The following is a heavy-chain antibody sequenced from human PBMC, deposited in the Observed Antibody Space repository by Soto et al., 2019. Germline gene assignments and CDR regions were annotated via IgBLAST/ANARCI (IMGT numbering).Heavy chain of an antibody. CDR1: GFTFSDHY. D-gene: IGHD1-26*01. CDR3: ARERTSGTYSIDY. V-gene: IGHV3-11*01. CDR2: ISNSGTTI. Sequence: QVQLVESGGGLVKPGESLRLSCAASGFTFSDHYMSWIRQAPGKGLEWVSYISNSGTTIYYGDSVKGRFTISRDNAKNSLYLQWNSLRAEDAAVYYCARERTSGTYSIDYWGQGTLVTVSS. J-gene: IGHJ4*02.